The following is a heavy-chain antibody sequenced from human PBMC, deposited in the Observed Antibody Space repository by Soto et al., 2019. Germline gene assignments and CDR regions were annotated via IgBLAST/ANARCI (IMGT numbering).Heavy chain of an antibody. CDR3: ARDYYGMDV. J-gene: IGHJ6*02. CDR2: TYQSGSA. V-gene: IGHV4-30-2*06. Sequence: TLSLTCTVSGGSITSGGYSWTWIRQSPGKGLEWIGYTYQSGSAYYNPSLKSRVTISVDRSKNQFSLNLTSVTAADTAVYYCARDYYGMDVWGQGTTVTVSS. CDR1: GGSITSGGYS.